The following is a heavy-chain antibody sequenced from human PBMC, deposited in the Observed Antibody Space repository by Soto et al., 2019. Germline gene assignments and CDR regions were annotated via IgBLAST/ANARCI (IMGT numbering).Heavy chain of an antibody. CDR3: ARDYYGMDV. J-gene: IGHJ6*02. CDR2: TYQSGSA. V-gene: IGHV4-30-2*06. Sequence: TLSLTCTVSGGSITSGGYSWTWIRQSPGKGLEWIGYTYQSGSAYYNPSLKSRVTISVDRSKNQFSLNLTSVTAADTAVYYCARDYYGMDVWGQGTTVTVSS. CDR1: GGSITSGGYS.